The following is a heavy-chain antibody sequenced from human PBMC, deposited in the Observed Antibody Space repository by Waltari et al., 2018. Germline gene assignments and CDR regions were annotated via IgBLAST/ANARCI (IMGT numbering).Heavy chain of an antibody. D-gene: IGHD4-17*01. V-gene: IGHV4-4*07. CDR2: VYATGST. Sequence: WSWIRQPAGKGLEWIGRVYATGSTNYNPSLKSRVTMSLDTSKNLFPLKLSSVTAADTAVYYCATGPRYDNYGWFAPWGQGTLVTVSS. CDR3: ATGPRYDNYGWFAP. J-gene: IGHJ5*02.